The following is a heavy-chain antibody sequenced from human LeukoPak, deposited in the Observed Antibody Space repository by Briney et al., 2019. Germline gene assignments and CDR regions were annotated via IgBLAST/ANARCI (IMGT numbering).Heavy chain of an antibody. CDR2: VNPSDGST. Sequence: ASVKVSCKASGYTFTSYYMYWVRHAPGQGLGWMGIVNPSDGSTSYEQKFQGRVNMTRDTSTSTVYMELSSLRSEDTAVYYCARVFTIAARRREYYFDYWGQGTLVTVSS. J-gene: IGHJ4*02. V-gene: IGHV1-46*01. D-gene: IGHD6-6*01. CDR3: ARVFTIAARRREYYFDY. CDR1: GYTFTSYY.